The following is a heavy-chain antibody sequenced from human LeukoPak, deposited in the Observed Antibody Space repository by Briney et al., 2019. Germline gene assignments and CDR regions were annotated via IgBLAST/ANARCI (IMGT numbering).Heavy chain of an antibody. CDR3: ARRGHGSSWYYFDY. Sequence: GESLKISCQAAGSIITSYWIGWVRQLPGKGLEWMGNIYLGGSDSRYRPSFQGQVTISADKSISTAYLQWSSLKASDTAIYYCARRGHGSSWYYFDYWGQGTLVTVSS. V-gene: IGHV5-51*01. D-gene: IGHD6-13*01. CDR2: IYLGGSDS. CDR1: GSIITSYW. J-gene: IGHJ4*02.